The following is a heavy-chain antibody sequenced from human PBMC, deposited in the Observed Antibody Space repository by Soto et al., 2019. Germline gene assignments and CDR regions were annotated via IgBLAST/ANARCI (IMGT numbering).Heavy chain of an antibody. Sequence: VLSSGTPSPPPPLSGCSISTFYWTSVPPPPRKGLEWIGYINYSGNTNYNPSLKSRVTISVDTSRNQFSLKVNSVSAADTAVYYCARFPSLRYYYYGLDVWGPGTMVTVSS. CDR1: GCSISTFY. V-gene: IGHV4-59*01. CDR3: ARFPSLRYYYYGLDV. J-gene: IGHJ6*02. D-gene: IGHD1-20*01. CDR2: INYSGNT.